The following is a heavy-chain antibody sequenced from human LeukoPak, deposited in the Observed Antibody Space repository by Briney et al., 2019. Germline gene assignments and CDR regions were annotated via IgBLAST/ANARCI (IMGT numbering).Heavy chain of an antibody. D-gene: IGHD2-15*01. CDR3: TADGCSGGGCFSGHY. Sequence: GGSLRLSCAASGLTFINAWMSWVRQAPGKGLEWVGRIKSKADGGSTDYAAPVKGRFTFSRDDSKNTLYLQMNSLKTENTAVYYCTADGCSGGGCFSGHYWGQGTLVTVSS. J-gene: IGHJ4*02. CDR1: GLTFINAW. V-gene: IGHV3-15*01. CDR2: IKSKADGGST.